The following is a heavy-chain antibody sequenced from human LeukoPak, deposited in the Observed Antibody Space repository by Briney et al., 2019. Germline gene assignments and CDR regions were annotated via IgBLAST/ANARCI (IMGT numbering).Heavy chain of an antibody. D-gene: IGHD1-7*01. CDR2: ISYDGSNK. V-gene: IGHV3-30*01. J-gene: IGHJ4*02. CDR1: GFTFSSYA. Sequence: GGSLRLSCAASGFTFSSYAMHWVRQAPGKGLEWVAVISYDGSNKYYAGSVKGRFTISRDNSKNTLYLQMNSLRAEDTAVYYCASGGSNWNYVRFHYWGQGTLVTVSS. CDR3: ASGGSNWNYVRFHY.